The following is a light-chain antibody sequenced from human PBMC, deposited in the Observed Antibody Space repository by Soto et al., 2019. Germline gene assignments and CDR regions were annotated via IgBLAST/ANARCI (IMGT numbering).Light chain of an antibody. V-gene: IGLV2-14*01. CDR1: SSDVGGYNY. Sequence: QSVLTQPASVSGSPGQSITISCTGTSSDVGGYNYVSWYQQHPGKAPKLMICEVSNRPSGVSNRFSGSKSGNTASLTISGLQAEDEADYYCSSYTSSSDYVLGKGTKVTVL. CDR2: EVS. J-gene: IGLJ1*01. CDR3: SSYTSSSDYV.